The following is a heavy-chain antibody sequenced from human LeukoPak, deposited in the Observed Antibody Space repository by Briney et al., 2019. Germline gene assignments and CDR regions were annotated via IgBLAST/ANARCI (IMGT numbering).Heavy chain of an antibody. J-gene: IGHJ6*02. Sequence: PGGSLRLSCAASGFTFSNYAMSWVRQAPGKGLEWVGRIKSKTEGGTTDYAAPVKGRFIISRDDSKVTFYLQMNSLETEDTAVYYCTTVTVTIQSYYYSYGMDVWGQGTTVTVSS. D-gene: IGHD4-17*01. CDR3: TTVTVTIQSYYYSYGMDV. V-gene: IGHV3-15*01. CDR2: IKSKTEGGTT. CDR1: GFTFSNYA.